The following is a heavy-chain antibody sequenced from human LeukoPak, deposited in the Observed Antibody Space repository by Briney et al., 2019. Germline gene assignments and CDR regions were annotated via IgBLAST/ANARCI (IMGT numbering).Heavy chain of an antibody. J-gene: IGHJ4*02. CDR1: GGSFSGYY. Sequence: SETLSLTCAVYGGSFSGYYWSWIRQPPGKGLEWIGEINHSGSTNYNPSLKSRVTISVDTSTNQFSLKLSSVTAADTAVYYCARGRGWLQSFFDYWGQGTLVTVSS. CDR3: ARGRGWLQSFFDY. CDR2: INHSGST. D-gene: IGHD5-24*01. V-gene: IGHV4-34*01.